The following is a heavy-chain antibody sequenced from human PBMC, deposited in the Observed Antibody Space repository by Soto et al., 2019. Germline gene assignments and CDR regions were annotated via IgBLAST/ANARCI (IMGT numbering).Heavy chain of an antibody. CDR2: TYHSGTT. CDR1: GDSINNSHW. D-gene: IGHD6-13*01. V-gene: IGHV4-4*02. Sequence: QVQLQESGPGLVQPSGTLSLTCAVSGDSINNSHWWSWVRQTPGKGLEWIGETYHSGTTNYNPSLKTRVTISIDKSKNQFFPKMNSVTAADTAVYYCAREVNSSPARGPNWFDPWGQGTLVTVSS. J-gene: IGHJ5*02. CDR3: AREVNSSPARGPNWFDP.